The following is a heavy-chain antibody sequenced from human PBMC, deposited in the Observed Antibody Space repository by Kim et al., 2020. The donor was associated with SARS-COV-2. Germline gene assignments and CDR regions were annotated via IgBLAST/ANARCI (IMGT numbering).Heavy chain of an antibody. V-gene: IGHV3-11*01. CDR2: TSGSGKSL. D-gene: IGHD1-1*01. CDR3: ARVRGTEYYYSGIDI. Sequence: GGSLRLSCAVSGISFSDDYMTWIRQAPGKGLEWLSYTSGSGKSLYYADSVKGRFTISRDNAKKSLYLQMDGLRAEDTAVYFCARVRGTEYYYSGIDIWG. CDR1: GISFSDDY. J-gene: IGHJ6*02.